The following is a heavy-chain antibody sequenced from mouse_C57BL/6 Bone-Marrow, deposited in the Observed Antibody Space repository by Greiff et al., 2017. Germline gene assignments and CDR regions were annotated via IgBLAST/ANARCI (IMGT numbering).Heavy chain of an antibody. Sequence: QVQLQQSGAELVRPGASVKLSCKASGYTFTDYYINWVKQRPGQGLEWIARIYPGSGNTYYNEKFKGKATLTAEKSSSAASLQLSSLTSEDSAVYFCAREEITTGVAPHYYAMDYWGQGTSVTVSS. CDR2: IYPGSGNT. D-gene: IGHD1-1*01. CDR1: GYTFTDYY. V-gene: IGHV1-76*01. CDR3: AREEITTGVAPHYYAMDY. J-gene: IGHJ4*01.